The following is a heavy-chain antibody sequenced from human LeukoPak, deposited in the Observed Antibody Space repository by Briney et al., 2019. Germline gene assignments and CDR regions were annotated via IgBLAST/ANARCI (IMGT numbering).Heavy chain of an antibody. V-gene: IGHV3-30-3*01. Sequence: PGGSLSLSCAASGFSFGSYAMHWVRQAPGRGLEWVAVMSHDGSYKYYADSVKGRFTISRDNSKNTLYLQMNSLRAEDTAVYYCARSKIVVVSGGDYWGQGALVTVSS. D-gene: IGHD2-21*01. CDR2: MSHDGSYK. CDR3: ARSKIVVVSGGDY. J-gene: IGHJ4*02. CDR1: GFSFGSYA.